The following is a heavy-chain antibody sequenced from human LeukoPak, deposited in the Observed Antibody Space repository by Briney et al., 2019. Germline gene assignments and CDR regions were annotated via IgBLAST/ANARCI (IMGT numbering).Heavy chain of an antibody. D-gene: IGHD5-12*01. CDR2: IFYSGALFSRGDT. J-gene: IGHJ4*02. CDR3: ASWRGYRGYDYGFDY. CDR1: GDAVINNHYY. Sequence: PSETPSLTCNVSGDAVINNHYYWGWIRQSPGKGLEWIANIFYSGALFSRGDTYYNPSLKSRVTISVDTSKNQFSLKVRSVTAADTAVHYCASWRGYRGYDYGFDYWGQGTLVTVSS. V-gene: IGHV4-39*07.